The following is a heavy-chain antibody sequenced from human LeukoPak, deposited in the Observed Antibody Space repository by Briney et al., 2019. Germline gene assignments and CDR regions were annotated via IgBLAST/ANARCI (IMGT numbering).Heavy chain of an antibody. V-gene: IGHV3-7*01. CDR3: ARDIYSSSSSYYYYMDV. Sequence: GGSLRLSCVVSGFTFSSHWMSWVRQAPGKGLEWVANIKEDGSERFFLDSVKGRFTISRDNAKNSLYLQMNSLRAEDTAVYYCARDIYSSSSSYYYYMDVWGKGTTVTVSS. CDR1: GFTFSSHW. J-gene: IGHJ6*03. D-gene: IGHD6-6*01. CDR2: IKEDGSER.